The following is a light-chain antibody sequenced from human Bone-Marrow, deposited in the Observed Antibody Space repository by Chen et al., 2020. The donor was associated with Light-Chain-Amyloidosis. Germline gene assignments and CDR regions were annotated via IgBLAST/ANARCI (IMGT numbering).Light chain of an antibody. CDR1: SGRIATNY. CDR3: QSYQGSSQGV. Sequence: NFMLTQPHSVSESPGKTVIISCTRSSGRIATNYVQWYPQRPGSSPTTVIYEDDQRPSGVPDRFSGSIDRSSNSASLTISGLKTEDEADYYCQSYQGSSQGVFGGGTKLTVL. J-gene: IGLJ3*02. CDR2: EDD. V-gene: IGLV6-57*01.